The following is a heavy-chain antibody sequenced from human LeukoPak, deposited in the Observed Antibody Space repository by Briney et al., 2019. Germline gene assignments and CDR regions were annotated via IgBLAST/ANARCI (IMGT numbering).Heavy chain of an antibody. Sequence: GGYLRLSCADSGFTFSSYSMNWVRQAPGKGLEWVSAVSGSGSTTYYARSVKGRFTVSRDNSKNTLYLQMNSLRVDDTAVYYCAKSLDYGGNRARLDFWGQGTLVTVSS. CDR2: VSGSGSTT. CDR1: GFTFSSYS. J-gene: IGHJ4*02. CDR3: AKSLDYGGNRARLDF. D-gene: IGHD4-23*01. V-gene: IGHV3-23*01.